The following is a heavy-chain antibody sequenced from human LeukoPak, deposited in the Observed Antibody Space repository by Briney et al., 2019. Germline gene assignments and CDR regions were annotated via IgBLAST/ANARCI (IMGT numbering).Heavy chain of an antibody. CDR1: GYSFTSYW. Sequence: ESLKISCKGSGYSFTSYWIGWVRQMPGKGLEWMGIIYPGDSDTRYSPSFQGQVTISADKSISTAYLQWSSLKASDTAMYYCASSRKLYSGSYWRAFDIWGQGTMVTVSS. J-gene: IGHJ3*02. CDR3: ASSRKLYSGSYWRAFDI. V-gene: IGHV5-51*01. D-gene: IGHD1-26*01. CDR2: IYPGDSDT.